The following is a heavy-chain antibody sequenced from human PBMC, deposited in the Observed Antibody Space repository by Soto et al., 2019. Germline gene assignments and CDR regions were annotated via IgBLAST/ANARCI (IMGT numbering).Heavy chain of an antibody. V-gene: IGHV1-69*08. J-gene: IGHJ6*03. CDR3: AKSLVFVDHGYMDV. CDR1: GGRFTNYI. Sequence: QVQLVQSGAEVKKPGSSVKVSCEASGGRFTNYIFTWVRQAPGQGLEWMGRSIPIKGTADYALKFQDRVSMTADKSTNRVHMEMRSLRPDDTAVYYCAKSLVFVDHGYMDVWGQGTPVTVSS. CDR2: SIPIKGTA. D-gene: IGHD2-21*01.